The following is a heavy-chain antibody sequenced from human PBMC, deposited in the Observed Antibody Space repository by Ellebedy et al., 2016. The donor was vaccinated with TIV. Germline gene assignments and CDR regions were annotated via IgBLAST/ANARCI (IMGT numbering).Heavy chain of an antibody. V-gene: IGHV5-51*01. Sequence: GESLKISXKGSGYSFTSYWIGWVRQMPGKGLEWMGIIYPGDSDTRYSPSFQGQVTISADKSISTAYLQWSSLKASDTAMYYCARRQDSSGYYPYYFDYWGQGTLVTVSS. J-gene: IGHJ4*02. CDR2: IYPGDSDT. D-gene: IGHD3-22*01. CDR1: GYSFTSYW. CDR3: ARRQDSSGYYPYYFDY.